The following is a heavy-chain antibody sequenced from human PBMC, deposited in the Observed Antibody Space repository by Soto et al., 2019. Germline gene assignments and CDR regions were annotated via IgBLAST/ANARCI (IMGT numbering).Heavy chain of an antibody. J-gene: IGHJ6*03. V-gene: IGHV3-13*01. CDR2: IGTAGDT. CDR3: ARGVYYDFWSGYYTSDYYYYMDV. D-gene: IGHD3-3*01. CDR1: GFTFSSYD. Sequence: SCAASGFTFSSYDMYWVRQATGKGLEWVSAIGTAGDTYYPGSVKGRFTISRENAKNSLYLQMNSLRAGDTAVYYCARGVYYDFWSGYYTSDYYYYMDVWGKGTTVTVSS.